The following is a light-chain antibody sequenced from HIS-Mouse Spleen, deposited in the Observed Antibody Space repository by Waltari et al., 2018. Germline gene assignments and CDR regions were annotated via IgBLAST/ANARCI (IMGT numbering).Light chain of an antibody. J-gene: IGKJ2*01. V-gene: IGKV1-33*01. Sequence: DIQMTQSPSSLSASVGDRVTITCQASQDISNYLNWYQQKPGKAPKLLTYDASNLETGVPSRFSGIGSGTDFTFTISSLQPEDIATYYCQQYDNLPMYTFGQGTKLEIK. CDR3: QQYDNLPMYT. CDR2: DAS. CDR1: QDISNY.